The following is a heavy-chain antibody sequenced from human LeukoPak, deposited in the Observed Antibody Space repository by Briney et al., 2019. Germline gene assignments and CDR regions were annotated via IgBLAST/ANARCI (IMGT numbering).Heavy chain of an antibody. V-gene: IGHV4-39*07. CDR3: ARSTTQYYYDSSGYLDY. J-gene: IGHJ4*02. Sequence: SETLSLTCNVSGGSISNRNYYWGWIRQPPGKGLEWIGYVYYSGSTFYNPSLKSRVTISVDTSKNQFSLKLSSVTAADTAVYYCARSTTQYYYDSSGYLDYWGQGTLVTVSS. CDR1: GGSISNRNYY. CDR2: VYYSGST. D-gene: IGHD3-22*01.